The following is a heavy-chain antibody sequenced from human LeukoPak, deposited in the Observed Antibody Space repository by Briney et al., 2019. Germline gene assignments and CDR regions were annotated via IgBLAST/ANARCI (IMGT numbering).Heavy chain of an antibody. Sequence: PSETLSLTCTVSGGSISSGSYYWSWIRQPAGKGLEWIGRIYTSGSTNYNPSLKSRVTISVDTSKNQFSLKLSSVTAADTAVYYCARVGEQLAPVDYWGQGTLVTVSS. J-gene: IGHJ4*02. D-gene: IGHD6-13*01. CDR1: GGSISSGSYY. CDR3: ARVGEQLAPVDY. CDR2: IYTSGST. V-gene: IGHV4-61*02.